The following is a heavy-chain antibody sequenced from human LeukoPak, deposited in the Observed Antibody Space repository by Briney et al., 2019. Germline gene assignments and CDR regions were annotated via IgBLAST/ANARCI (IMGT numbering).Heavy chain of an antibody. CDR3: ARDSRITIFGVVIRPLDY. V-gene: IGHV3-74*01. Sequence: GGSLRLSCAASGFTFSSYWMHWVRQAPGKGLVWVSRINSDGSSTSYADSVKGRFTISRDNAKNTLYLQMNSLRAEDTAVYYCARDSRITIFGVVIRPLDYWGQGILVTVSS. D-gene: IGHD3-3*01. J-gene: IGHJ4*02. CDR1: GFTFSSYW. CDR2: INSDGSST.